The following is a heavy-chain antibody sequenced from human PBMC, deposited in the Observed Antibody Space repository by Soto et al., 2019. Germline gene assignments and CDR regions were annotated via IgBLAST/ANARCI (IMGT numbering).Heavy chain of an antibody. CDR1: GGSFSGYY. CDR2: INHSGST. V-gene: IGHV4-34*01. D-gene: IGHD6-19*01. J-gene: IGHJ6*02. CDR3: ARESGIAVAGTEGGSYYYSGMDV. Sequence: SETLSLTCAVYGGSFSGYYWSWIRQPPGKGLEWIGEINHSGSTNYNPSLKSRVTISVDTSKNQFSLKLSSVTAADTAVYYCARESGIAVAGTEGGSYYYSGMDVWGQGTTLTIS.